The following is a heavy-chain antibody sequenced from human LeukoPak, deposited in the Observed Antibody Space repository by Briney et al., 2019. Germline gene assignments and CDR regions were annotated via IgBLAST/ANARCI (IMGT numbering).Heavy chain of an antibody. CDR2: ISAYNGNT. CDR3: AREVDYYDSSGGIFDY. Sequence: EASVKVSCKAPGYTFTSYGISWVRQAPGQGLEWMGWISAYNGNTNYAQKLQGRVTMTTDTSTSTAYMELRSLRSDDTAVYYCAREVDYYDSSGGIFDYWGQGTLVTVSS. CDR1: GYTFTSYG. J-gene: IGHJ4*02. V-gene: IGHV1-18*01. D-gene: IGHD3-22*01.